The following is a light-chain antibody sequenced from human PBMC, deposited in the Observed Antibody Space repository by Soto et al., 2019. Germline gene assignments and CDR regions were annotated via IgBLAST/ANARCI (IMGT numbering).Light chain of an antibody. V-gene: IGKV3-20*01. CDR3: QQYGSSPT. Sequence: ELLMTQSPATLSVSPGERATLSCRASQSVSSNLAWYQQKPGQAPRLLIYGASSRATGIQDRSSGSGSGTEFTLTIRRLEPEDFAVYYCQQYGSSPTXGQGTKVDIK. CDR1: QSVSSN. J-gene: IGKJ1*01. CDR2: GAS.